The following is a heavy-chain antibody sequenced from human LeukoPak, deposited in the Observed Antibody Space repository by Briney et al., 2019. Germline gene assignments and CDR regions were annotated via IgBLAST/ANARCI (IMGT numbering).Heavy chain of an antibody. CDR2: IWYDGSNK. V-gene: IGHV3-33*01. Sequence: GRSLRLSCAASGFTFSSYGMHWVRQAPGKGLEWVAVIWYDGSNKYYADSVKGRFTISRDNSKNTLYLQTNSLRAEDTAVYYCARDHDYYDSSGEFCDYWGQGTLVTVSS. CDR3: ARDHDYYDSSGEFCDY. J-gene: IGHJ4*02. CDR1: GFTFSSYG. D-gene: IGHD3-22*01.